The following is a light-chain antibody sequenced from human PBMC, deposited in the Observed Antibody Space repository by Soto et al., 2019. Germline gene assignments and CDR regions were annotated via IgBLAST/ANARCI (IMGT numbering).Light chain of an antibody. V-gene: IGKV3-15*01. CDR1: QSVKSD. J-gene: IGKJ3*01. CDR2: GAS. CDR3: QQYSDWPPVT. Sequence: EIVMTQSPDTLSVSPGERATRTCRASQSVKSDVAWYQQKPGQAPRLLIYGASTRATGIPARFSGSGSETAFTLTISRLQSEDFAVYYCQQYSDWPPVTFGPGTKVDIK.